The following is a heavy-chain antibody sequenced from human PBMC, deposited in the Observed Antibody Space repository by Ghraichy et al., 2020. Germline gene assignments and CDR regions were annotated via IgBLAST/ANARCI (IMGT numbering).Heavy chain of an antibody. Sequence: GGSLRLSCAASGFTFSSYWMHWVRQAPGKGLVWVSRINSDGSSTSYADSVKGRFTISRDNAKNTLYLQMNSLRAEDTAVYYCARTVSYYDILTGYYIYGMDVWGQGTTVTVSS. CDR3: ARTVSYYDILTGYYIYGMDV. CDR1: GFTFSSYW. V-gene: IGHV3-74*01. D-gene: IGHD3-9*01. CDR2: INSDGSST. J-gene: IGHJ6*02.